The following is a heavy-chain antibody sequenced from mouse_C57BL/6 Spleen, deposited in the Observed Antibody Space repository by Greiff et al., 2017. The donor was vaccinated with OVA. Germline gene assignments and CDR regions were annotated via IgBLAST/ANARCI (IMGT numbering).Heavy chain of an antibody. J-gene: IGHJ4*01. CDR2: IYPGDGDT. CDR3: ARRGNYYAMDY. V-gene: IGHV1-80*01. Sequence: VKLMESGAELVKPGASVKISCKASGYAFSSYWMNWVKQRPGKGLEWIGQIYPGDGDTNYNGKFKGKATLTADKSSSTAYMQLSSLTSEASAGYFCARRGNYYAMDYWGQGTPVTVSS. CDR1: GYAFSSYW. D-gene: IGHD2-1*01.